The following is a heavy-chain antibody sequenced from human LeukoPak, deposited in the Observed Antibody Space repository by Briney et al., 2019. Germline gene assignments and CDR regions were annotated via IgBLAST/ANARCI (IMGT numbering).Heavy chain of an antibody. D-gene: IGHD1-1*01. CDR2: ISYDGSNK. CDR1: GFTFSSYA. CDR3: AREWKGALDF. Sequence: GGSLRLSCAASGFTFSSYAMHWVRQAPGKGLEWVAVISYDGSNKYYADSVKGRFTISRDNSKNTLYLQMNSLRAEDTAVYFCAREWKGALDFWGQGTLVTVSS. V-gene: IGHV3-30-3*01. J-gene: IGHJ4*02.